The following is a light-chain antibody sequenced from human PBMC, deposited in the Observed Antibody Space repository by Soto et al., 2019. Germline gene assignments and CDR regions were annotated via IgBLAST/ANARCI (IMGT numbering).Light chain of an antibody. CDR1: QSVSSRY. V-gene: IGKV3-20*01. CDR2: GAS. CDR3: QQYGSSQGFT. Sequence: EIVSTQSPGTLSLSPGERATLSCRASQSVSSRYLAWYQQKPGQAPRLLIYGASSRATGIPDRFSGSGSGTDFTLTISRLEPEDFAVYYCQQYGSSQGFTFGPGTKVDIK. J-gene: IGKJ3*01.